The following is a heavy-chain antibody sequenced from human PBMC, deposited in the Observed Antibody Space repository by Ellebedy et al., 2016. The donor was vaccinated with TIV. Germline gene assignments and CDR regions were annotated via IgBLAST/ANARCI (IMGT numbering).Heavy chain of an antibody. V-gene: IGHV3-21*01. CDR2: ISSGSSYI. J-gene: IGHJ3*02. CDR3: ARGHSGSYQRDDAFDI. D-gene: IGHD1-26*01. Sequence: GESLKTSCATSGFTFSTYSMNWVRQAPGKGLEWVSSISSGSSYIYYADSLKGRFTVSRDNAKNSLFLQMNGLRAEDTAAYYCARGHSGSYQRDDAFDIWGQGTMVTVSS. CDR1: GFTFSTYS.